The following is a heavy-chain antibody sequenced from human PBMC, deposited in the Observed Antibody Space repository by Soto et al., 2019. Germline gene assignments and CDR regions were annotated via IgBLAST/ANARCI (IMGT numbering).Heavy chain of an antibody. D-gene: IGHD6-13*01. CDR1: GYTFTSYG. J-gene: IGHJ4*02. CDR2: ISAYNGNT. Sequence: QVQLVQSGAEVKKPGASVKVSCKASGYTFTSYGISWVRQAPGQGLEWMGWISAYNGNTNYAQKLQGRVTMTTDTSTSPAYMELRSQRSDDKAVYDCARDWAAAGPFDYWGQGTLVTVSS. CDR3: ARDWAAAGPFDY. V-gene: IGHV1-18*01.